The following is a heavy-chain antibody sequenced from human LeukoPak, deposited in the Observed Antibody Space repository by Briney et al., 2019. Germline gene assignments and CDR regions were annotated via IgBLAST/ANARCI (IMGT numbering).Heavy chain of an antibody. D-gene: IGHD5-12*01. J-gene: IGHJ4*02. CDR1: GFTFSSCD. V-gene: IGHV3-33*01. Sequence: PGRSLRLSCEASGFTFSSCDMHWVRQAPGKGLEWVAVIWYDGSNKYYADSVKGRFTISRDNSKNTLYLQMNSLRAEDTAVYYCAREGKEQWLRRYFDYWGQGTLVTVSS. CDR2: IWYDGSNK. CDR3: AREGKEQWLRRYFDY.